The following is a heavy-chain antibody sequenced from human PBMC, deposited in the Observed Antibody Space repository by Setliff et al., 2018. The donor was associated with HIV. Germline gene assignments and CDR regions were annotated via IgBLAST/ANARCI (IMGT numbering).Heavy chain of an antibody. CDR2: ISGPGATI. Sequence: GSLRLSCAASGFTFSSYAMSWVRQVPGKGLEWVSSISGPGATIFFADALKGRFTISRDNFQNTLYLQMNSLKTEDTAMYYCTPIHNYTDHCPDSWGQGTLVTVSS. V-gene: IGHV3-23*01. CDR1: GFTFSSYA. CDR3: TPIHNYTDHCPDS. D-gene: IGHD2-21*02. J-gene: IGHJ5*01.